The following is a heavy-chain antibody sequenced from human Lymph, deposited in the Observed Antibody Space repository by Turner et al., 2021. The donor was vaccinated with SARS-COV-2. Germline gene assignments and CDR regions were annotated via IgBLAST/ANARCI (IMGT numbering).Heavy chain of an antibody. CDR2: IYHSGST. D-gene: IGHD2-15*01. CDR1: GGCISSSNW. J-gene: IGHJ4*02. V-gene: IGHV4-4*02. Sequence: QVQLQESGPGLANPSGTLSLTSAVSGGCISSSNWRNWVRHPPGQGLEWIGKIYHSGSTNYNPSLKSRVTITVDKSRNQVSLKLSSVTAADTAVYYCATKYCNGGSCSYFDYWGQGTLVTVSS. CDR3: ATKYCNGGSCSYFDY.